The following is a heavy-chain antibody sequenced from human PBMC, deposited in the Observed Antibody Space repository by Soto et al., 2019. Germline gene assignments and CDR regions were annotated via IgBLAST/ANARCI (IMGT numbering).Heavy chain of an antibody. V-gene: IGHV5-51*01. J-gene: IGHJ3*02. CDR2: IYPGDSDT. CDR3: ARPGYCSGGSCDAFDI. D-gene: IGHD2-15*01. CDR1: GYSFTSYW. Sequence: PGESLKISCKGSGYSFTSYWIDWVRQMPGKGLEWMGIIYPGDSDTRYSPSFQGQVTISADKSISTAYLQWSSLKASDTAMYYCARPGYCSGGSCDAFDIWGQGTMVTVSS.